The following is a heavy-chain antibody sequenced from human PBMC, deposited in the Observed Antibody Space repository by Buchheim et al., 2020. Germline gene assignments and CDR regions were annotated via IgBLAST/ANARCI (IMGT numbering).Heavy chain of an antibody. CDR2: IYYSGST. V-gene: IGHV4-39*01. Sequence: QLQLQESGPGLVKPSETLSLTCTVSGGSISSSSYYWGWIRQPPGKGLEWIGSIYYSGSTYYNPSLKSRVTISVDTSKNQFSLKLSSVTAADTAVYYCARLEYYDFWSGYYSPGYYFDYWGQGTL. D-gene: IGHD3-3*01. CDR1: GGSISSSSYY. CDR3: ARLEYYDFWSGYYSPGYYFDY. J-gene: IGHJ4*02.